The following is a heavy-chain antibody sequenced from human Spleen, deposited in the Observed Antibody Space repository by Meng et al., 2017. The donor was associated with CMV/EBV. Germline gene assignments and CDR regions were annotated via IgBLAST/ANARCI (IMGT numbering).Heavy chain of an antibody. V-gene: IGHV3-30*02. CDR2: IRFEGDFK. CDR1: GFNFSTYG. D-gene: IGHD3-3*01. J-gene: IGHJ4*02. Sequence: GESLKISCVASGFNFSTYGMHWVRQAPSKGLEWVAFIRFEGDFKYYADSVKGRFTVSRDNSKNTLYLQMNSLRTEDTAVYYCAKDKRLEWLLPFDYWGQGTLVTVSS. CDR3: AKDKRLEWLLPFDY.